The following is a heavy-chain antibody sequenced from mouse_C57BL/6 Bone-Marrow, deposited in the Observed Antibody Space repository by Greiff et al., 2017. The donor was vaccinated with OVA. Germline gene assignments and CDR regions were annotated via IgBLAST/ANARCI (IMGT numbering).Heavy chain of an antibody. D-gene: IGHD1-2*01. CDR3: ARETTAFFDY. V-gene: IGHV5-4*01. Sequence: EVKLMESGGGLAKPGGSLKLSCAASGFTFSSYAMSWVRQTPEKRLEWVATISDGGSYTYYPDNVKGRFTISRDNAKNNLYLQMSHLKSEDTAMYYCARETTAFFDYWGQGTTLTVSS. CDR2: ISDGGSYT. CDR1: GFTFSSYA. J-gene: IGHJ2*01.